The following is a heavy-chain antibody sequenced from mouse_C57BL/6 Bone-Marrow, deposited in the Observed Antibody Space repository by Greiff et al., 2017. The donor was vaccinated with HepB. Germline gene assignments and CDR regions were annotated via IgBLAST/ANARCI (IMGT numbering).Heavy chain of an antibody. CDR2: IYPGSGNT. CDR3: ARGGSFFAY. V-gene: IGHV1-76*01. J-gene: IGHJ3*01. Sequence: QVQLQQSGAELVRPGASVKLSCKASGYTFTDYYINWVKQRPGQGLEWIARIYPGSGNTYYNEKFKGKATLTAEKSSSTAYMQLSSLTSEDSAVYFCARGGSFFAYWGQGTLVTVSS. CDR1: GYTFTDYY.